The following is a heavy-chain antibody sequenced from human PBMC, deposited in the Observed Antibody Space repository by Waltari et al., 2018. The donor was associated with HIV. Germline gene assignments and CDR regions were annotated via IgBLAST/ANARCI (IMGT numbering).Heavy chain of an antibody. J-gene: IGHJ4*02. V-gene: IGHV4-39*02. CDR3: VRGVDK. CDR1: GGSITSSTYF. Sequence: QLQASGPGVVKPSETLPLICSISGGSITSSTYFWGWIRQPPGKGLEWLVSIYSNGKTYYKPSLNGRVTISADMFENHFSLKLESVTAADTAIYYCVRGVDKWGRGTLVAVSS. CDR2: IYSNGKT. D-gene: IGHD3-3*01.